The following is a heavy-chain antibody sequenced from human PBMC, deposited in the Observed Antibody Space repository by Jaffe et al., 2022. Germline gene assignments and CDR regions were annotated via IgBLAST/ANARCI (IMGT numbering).Heavy chain of an antibody. V-gene: IGHV3-74*01. Sequence: EVQLVESGGGLVQPGGSLRLSCAASGFTFSSYWMHWVRQAPGKGLVWVSRINSDGSSTSYADSVKGRFTISRDNAKNTLYLQMNSLRAEDTAVYYCARVVRGASGDDYVWGTTRYYYYMDVWGKGTTVTVSS. CDR2: INSDGSST. CDR1: GFTFSSYW. J-gene: IGHJ6*03. CDR3: ARVVRGASGDDYVWGTTRYYYYMDV. D-gene: IGHD3-16*01.